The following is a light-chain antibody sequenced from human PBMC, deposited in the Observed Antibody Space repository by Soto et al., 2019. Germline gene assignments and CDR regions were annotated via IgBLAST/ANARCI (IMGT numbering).Light chain of an antibody. CDR3: QQSYSLPYA. J-gene: IGKJ4*01. Sequence: DIQMTQSPSSLSASVGDRLTISCRASQSVTTYLHWYQQKPGKAPRLLIYAASSLQTGVPSRFSGSGSGTDFTLTINSLQPDDFATYYCQQSYSLPYAFGGGTTVEIK. V-gene: IGKV1-39*01. CDR1: QSVTTY. CDR2: AAS.